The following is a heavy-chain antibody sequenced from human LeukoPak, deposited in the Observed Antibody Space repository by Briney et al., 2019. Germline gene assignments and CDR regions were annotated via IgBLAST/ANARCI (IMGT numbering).Heavy chain of an antibody. V-gene: IGHV4-61*08. CDR2: IYNSGST. CDR3: ARDLGYGYPFDY. J-gene: IGHJ4*02. Sequence: SQTLSLTCTVSGGSISSGGYYWSWIRQPPGKGLEWIGFIYNSGSTNYNPSLKSRVTISLDTSKNQFSLKLSSVTAADTAVYYCARDLGYGYPFDYWGQGTLVTVSS. D-gene: IGHD5-18*01. CDR1: GGSISSGGYY.